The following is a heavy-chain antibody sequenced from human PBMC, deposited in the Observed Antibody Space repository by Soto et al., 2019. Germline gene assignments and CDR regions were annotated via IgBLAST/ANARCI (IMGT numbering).Heavy chain of an antibody. J-gene: IGHJ6*02. CDR3: AMTPGTNYYYYGMDV. V-gene: IGHV4-39*01. CDR1: GGSISSSSYY. Sequence: PSETLSLTCTVSGGSISSSSYYWGWIRQPPGKGLEWIGSIYYSGSTYYNPSLKSRVTISVDTSKNQFSLKLSSVTAADTAVYYCAMTPGTNYYYYGMDVWGQGTTVTVSS. D-gene: IGHD1-1*01. CDR2: IYYSGST.